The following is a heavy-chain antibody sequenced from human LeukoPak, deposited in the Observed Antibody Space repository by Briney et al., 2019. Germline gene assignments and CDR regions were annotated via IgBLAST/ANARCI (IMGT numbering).Heavy chain of an antibody. J-gene: IGHJ6*03. CDR2: IIPIFGTA. Sequence: SVKVSCKASGGTFSSYAISWVRQARGQGLEWMGGIIPIFGTANYAQKFQGRVTITADESTSTAYMELSSLRSEDTAVYYCARSSPDIVVVPAAQVPYYYYYMDVWGKGTTVTVSS. V-gene: IGHV1-69*13. CDR1: GGTFSSYA. D-gene: IGHD2-2*01. CDR3: ARSSPDIVVVPAAQVPYYYYYMDV.